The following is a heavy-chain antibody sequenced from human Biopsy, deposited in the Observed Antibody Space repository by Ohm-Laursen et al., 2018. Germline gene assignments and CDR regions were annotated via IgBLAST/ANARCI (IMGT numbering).Heavy chain of an antibody. CDR1: GVSITAYY. CDR2: IHHSGST. V-gene: IGHV4-4*09. Sequence: SETLSLTCTVSGVSITAYYWSWIRQPPGKGLECIGNIHHSGSTNYNPSLKSRLTISVDTSKNQFSLKLSSVTAADTAVYHCARMDCSGDSCHYYSYGMDVWGQGTTVTVSS. CDR3: ARMDCSGDSCHYYSYGMDV. D-gene: IGHD2-15*01. J-gene: IGHJ6*02.